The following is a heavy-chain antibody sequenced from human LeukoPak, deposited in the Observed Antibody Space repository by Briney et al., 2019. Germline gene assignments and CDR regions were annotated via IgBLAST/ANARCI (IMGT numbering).Heavy chain of an antibody. Sequence: GGSLRLSCAAPGFTFSTYDMHWVRQAIGKGLEWVSGIASAGDTFYSGSVKGRFTISRENAKKSSYLQMNSLRAGDTAVYYCARGGELGFDTWGQGTLVTVSS. CDR2: IASAGDT. D-gene: IGHD1-7*01. CDR1: GFTFSTYD. CDR3: ARGGELGFDT. V-gene: IGHV3-13*01. J-gene: IGHJ5*02.